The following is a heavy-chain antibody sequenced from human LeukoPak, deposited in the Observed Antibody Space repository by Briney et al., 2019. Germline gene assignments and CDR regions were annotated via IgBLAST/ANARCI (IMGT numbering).Heavy chain of an antibody. CDR2: IKQDGSEK. CDR3: AREGFDWNSRAFDP. D-gene: IGHD1-7*01. Sequence: GGSLRLSCAASGFTFSSYWMSWVRQAPGKGPEWVANIKQDGSEKYYVDSVKGRFTISRDNAKNSLYLQMNSLRAEDTAVYYCAREGFDWNSRAFDPWGQGTLVTVSS. J-gene: IGHJ5*02. CDR1: GFTFSSYW. V-gene: IGHV3-7*01.